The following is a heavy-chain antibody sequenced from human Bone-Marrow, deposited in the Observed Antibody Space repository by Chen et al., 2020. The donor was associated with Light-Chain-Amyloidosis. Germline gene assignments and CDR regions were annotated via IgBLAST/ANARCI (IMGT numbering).Heavy chain of an antibody. D-gene: IGHD3-22*01. CDR2: IYHSGST. Sequence: QLQLQESGSGLVKPSQTLSLTCAVSGGSISSGGYSWSWIRQPPGKGLEWIGYIYHSGSTYYNPSLKSRVTISVDRSKNQFSLKLSSVTAADTAVYYCARVEDYDSSGYAAEYFQHWGQGTLVTVFS. J-gene: IGHJ1*01. V-gene: IGHV4-30-2*01. CDR1: GGSISSGGYS. CDR3: ARVEDYDSSGYAAEYFQH.